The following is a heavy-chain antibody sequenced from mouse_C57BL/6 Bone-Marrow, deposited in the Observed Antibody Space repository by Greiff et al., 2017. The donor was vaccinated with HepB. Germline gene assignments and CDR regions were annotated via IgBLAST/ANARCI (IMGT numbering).Heavy chain of an antibody. CDR2: IDPEKGDT. CDR1: GFNIKDDY. V-gene: IGHV14-4*01. CDR3: TTNEGYAMDY. J-gene: IGHJ4*01. Sequence: VQLQQSGAELVRPGASVKLSCTASGFNIKDDYMHWVKQRPEQGLEWIGWIDPEKGDTEYASKFQGKATITADTSSNTAYLQLSSLTSEDTAVYYCTTNEGYAMDYWGQGTSVTVSS.